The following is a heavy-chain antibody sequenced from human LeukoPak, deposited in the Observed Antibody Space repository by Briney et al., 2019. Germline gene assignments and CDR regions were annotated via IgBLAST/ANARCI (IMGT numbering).Heavy chain of an antibody. CDR1: GYSFTSYW. J-gene: IGHJ1*01. D-gene: IGHD3-22*01. CDR2: IYPYDSDN. V-gene: IGHV5-51*01. Sequence: GEALKISLSGSGYSFTSYWIGLVRQIPGKGLGVMGSIYPYDSDNRYSPSLQGQATTSADKSISTAYPQWSSLKASDTDMYYCARTYYDSSGYPFQHWGQGTLVTVSS. CDR3: ARTYYDSSGYPFQH.